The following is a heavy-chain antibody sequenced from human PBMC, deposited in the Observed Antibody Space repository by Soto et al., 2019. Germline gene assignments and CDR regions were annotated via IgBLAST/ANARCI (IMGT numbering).Heavy chain of an antibody. CDR2: IYYSGST. V-gene: IGHV4-31*03. CDR1: GGSISSGGYY. D-gene: IGHD6-6*01. CDR3: ARENREYSSPYYCYCGMDV. J-gene: IGHJ6*02. Sequence: QVQLQESGPGLVKPSQTLSLTCTVSGGSISSGGYYWSWIRQHPGKGREWIGYIYYSGSTYHNPSLKGRVTISVDTDKNQFPLKLSSVTAADTAVYYCARENREYSSPYYCYCGMDVWGQGTTVTVSS.